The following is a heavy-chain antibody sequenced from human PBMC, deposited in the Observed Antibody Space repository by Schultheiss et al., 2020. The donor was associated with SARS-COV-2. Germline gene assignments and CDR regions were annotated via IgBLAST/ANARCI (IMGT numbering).Heavy chain of an antibody. CDR2: ISSSSSYI. Sequence: GGSLRLSCAASGFTFSSYSMNWVRQAPGKGLEWVSSISSSSSYIYYADSVKGRFTISRDNSNNTLYLQMNSLKAEDTAVYYCARGNWGYYYGMDVWGQGTTVTVYS. J-gene: IGHJ6*02. CDR3: ARGNWGYYYGMDV. V-gene: IGHV3-21*01. CDR1: GFTFSSYS. D-gene: IGHD7-27*01.